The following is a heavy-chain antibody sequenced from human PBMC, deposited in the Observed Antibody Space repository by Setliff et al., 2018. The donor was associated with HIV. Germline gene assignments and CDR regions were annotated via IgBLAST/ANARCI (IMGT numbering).Heavy chain of an antibody. Sequence: ASVKVSCKASGYTFTSYAMHWVRQAPGQRLEWMGWINAGNGTIRYSQKFQGRVTLTRDTSASKVYLDLSSLRSEETAIYYCARGYDHSGNYFEYWGQGTLVTVSS. J-gene: IGHJ4*02. CDR3: ARGYDHSGNYFEY. V-gene: IGHV1-3*01. CDR1: GYTFTSYA. D-gene: IGHD3-3*01. CDR2: INAGNGTI.